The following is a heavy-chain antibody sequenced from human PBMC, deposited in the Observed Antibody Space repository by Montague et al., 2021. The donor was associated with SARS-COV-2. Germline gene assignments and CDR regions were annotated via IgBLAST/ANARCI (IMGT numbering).Heavy chain of an antibody. CDR2: IGTAGDT. Sequence: FLRLSCAASGFTFSSYDMHWVRQATGKGLEWVSAIGTAGDTYYPGSVKGRFTISRENAKNSLYLQMNSLRAGDTAVYYCARAGYSSSWPLRLYWYFDLWGRGTLATVSS. CDR3: ARAGYSSSWPLRLYWYFDL. CDR1: GFTFSSYD. J-gene: IGHJ2*01. D-gene: IGHD6-13*01. V-gene: IGHV3-13*04.